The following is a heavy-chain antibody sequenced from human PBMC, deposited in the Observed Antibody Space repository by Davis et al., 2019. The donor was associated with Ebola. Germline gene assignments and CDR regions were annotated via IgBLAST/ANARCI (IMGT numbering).Heavy chain of an antibody. V-gene: IGHV1-46*01. CDR1: GYRFSTFY. CDR3: AMSDSSGDGFDI. D-gene: IGHD3-22*01. J-gene: IGHJ3*02. CDR2: INPSGGTT. Sequence: ASVKVSCKASGYRFSTFYMHWVRQVPGQGLEWMGVINPSGGTTTFAQKLGGRVTMTGDTSTITVYMEMSSLSYEDTAIYYCAMSDSSGDGFDIWGQGTMVTVSS.